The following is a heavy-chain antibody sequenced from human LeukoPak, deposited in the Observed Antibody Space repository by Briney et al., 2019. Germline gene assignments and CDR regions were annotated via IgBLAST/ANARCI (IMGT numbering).Heavy chain of an antibody. V-gene: IGHV1-3*01. CDR2: INAGNGNT. Sequence: ASVKVSCKASGYTFTSYAMHWVRQAPGQRLEWMGWINAGNGNTKYSQKFQGRVTMTSDSSIGTAYMELSSLRSEDTAIYYCVRTPPNWGFDYWGQGTLSPSPQ. D-gene: IGHD7-27*01. CDR3: VRTPPNWGFDY. CDR1: GYTFTSYA. J-gene: IGHJ4*02.